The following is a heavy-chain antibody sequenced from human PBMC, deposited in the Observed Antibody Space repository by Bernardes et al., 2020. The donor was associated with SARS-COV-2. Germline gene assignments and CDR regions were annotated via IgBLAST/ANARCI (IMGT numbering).Heavy chain of an antibody. CDR3: ARGSIAVGGIGGDY. J-gene: IGHJ4*02. CDR1: GFTFSSHA. Sequence: GGSLRLSCAASGFTFSSHAMHWVRQAPGKGLEWVAVIWFDGSNEYYADSVKGRFTISRDNLKRTLFLEMNSLRVEDTAVYYCARGSIAVGGIGGDYWGQGTLVTVSS. D-gene: IGHD6-19*01. V-gene: IGHV3-33*01. CDR2: IWFDGSNE.